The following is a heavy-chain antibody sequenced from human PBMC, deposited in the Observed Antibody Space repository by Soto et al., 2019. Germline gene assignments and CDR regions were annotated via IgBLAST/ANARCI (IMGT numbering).Heavy chain of an antibody. CDR2: ITPLFDAA. CDR3: ARAWPRWTMTVIASDNYGMDV. V-gene: IGHV1-69*01. Sequence: QVQLVQSGAEVKKPGSSVKVSCKASGGTFSKYAFSWVRQAPGQGLEWMGGITPLFDAADYAQRFQGRVRITADESTTTACWELSSLRSGASIILYCARAWPRWTMTVIASDNYGMDVWGQGTRVTVSS. CDR1: GGTFSKYA. D-gene: IGHD3-22*01. J-gene: IGHJ6*02.